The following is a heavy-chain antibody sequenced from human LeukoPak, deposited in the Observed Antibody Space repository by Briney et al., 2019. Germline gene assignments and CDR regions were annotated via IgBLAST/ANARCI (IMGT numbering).Heavy chain of an antibody. D-gene: IGHD2-21*02. V-gene: IGHV3-53*01. CDR2: MYITGST. J-gene: IGHJ6*03. CDR1: GFSVSNNY. CDR3: AAAYCGGDCYSDNHYYFMDL. Sequence: GGSLRLSCAASGFSVSNNYMSWVRLSPGKGLEWVSAMYITGSTDYADSVKGRFTISRDNSKNALNLQMDSLRVEDTAVYYCAAAYCGGDCYSDNHYYFMDLWGKGTTVTVSS.